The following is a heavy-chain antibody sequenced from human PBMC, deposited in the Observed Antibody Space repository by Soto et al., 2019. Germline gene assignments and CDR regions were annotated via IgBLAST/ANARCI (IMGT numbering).Heavy chain of an antibody. CDR1: GGTFSRYT. CDR3: ARRTIAARPTFDYYYGMDV. CDR2: IIPIFGTA. D-gene: IGHD6-6*01. J-gene: IGHJ6*02. V-gene: IGHV1-69*13. Sequence: SVKVSCKASGGTFSRYTISWVRQAPGQGLEWMGGIIPIFGTANYAQKFQGRVTITADESTSTAYMELSSLRSEDTAVYYCARRTIAARPTFDYYYGMDVWGQGTTVPVSS.